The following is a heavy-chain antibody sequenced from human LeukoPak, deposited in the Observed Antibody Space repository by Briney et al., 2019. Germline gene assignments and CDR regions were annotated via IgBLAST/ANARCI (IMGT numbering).Heavy chain of an antibody. V-gene: IGHV3-21*04. Sequence: GGSLRLSCAASGFTFSTFAMIWVRQAPGKGLEWVSSISSSSIYIYYADSVKGRFTISRDNAKNSLYLQMNSLRAEDTAVYYCARSSGGSRYYYYMDVWGKGTTVTISS. CDR3: ARSSGGSRYYYYMDV. J-gene: IGHJ6*03. D-gene: IGHD2-15*01. CDR2: ISSSSIYI. CDR1: GFTFSTFA.